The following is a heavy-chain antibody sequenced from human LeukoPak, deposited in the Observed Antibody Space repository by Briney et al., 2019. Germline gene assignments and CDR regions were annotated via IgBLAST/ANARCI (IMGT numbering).Heavy chain of an antibody. CDR3: ARDPSSGYYYYFDY. CDR2: ISYDGSNK. D-gene: IGHD3-22*01. J-gene: IGHJ4*02. V-gene: IGHV3-30-3*01. CDR1: GFTFGDYA. Sequence: GGSLRLSCTASGFTFGDYAMSWFRQAPGKGLEWVAVISYDGSNKYYADSVKGRFTISRDNSKNTLYLQMNSLRAEDTAVYYCARDPSSGYYYYFDYWGQGTLVTVSS.